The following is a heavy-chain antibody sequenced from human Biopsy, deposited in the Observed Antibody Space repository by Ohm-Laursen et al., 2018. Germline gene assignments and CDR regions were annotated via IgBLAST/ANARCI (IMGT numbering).Heavy chain of an antibody. V-gene: IGHV1-46*01. CDR2: INPSGSTT. J-gene: IGHJ4*02. D-gene: IGHD6-19*01. CDR3: ARNTGWYGDLYYFDY. Sequence: SVKVSCKPSGYSFTSYYMHWVRQAPGQGLEWMGMINPSGSTTSYPQIFQGRVTTTRDTSKSTVYMELSSLRSADTAVYFCARNTGWYGDLYYFDYWGQGTLVTVSS. CDR1: GYSFTSYY.